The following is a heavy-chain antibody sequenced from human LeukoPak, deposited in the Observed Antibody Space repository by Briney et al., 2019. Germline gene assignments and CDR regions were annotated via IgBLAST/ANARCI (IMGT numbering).Heavy chain of an antibody. D-gene: IGHD2-15*01. CDR2: ITSSRSYI. CDR3: AREWGYCSGGSCYYYGMDV. J-gene: IGHJ6*01. Sequence: GGPLRLSCAASGFTFSCYCINWVRQAPGKGVEGVSSITSSRSYIYYGDSVKGRFTIARDNAKNSLYLQMNSLRDEDTAVYYCAREWGYCSGGSCYYYGMDVWGQGTPVTVSS. CDR1: GFTFSCYC. V-gene: IGHV3-21*01.